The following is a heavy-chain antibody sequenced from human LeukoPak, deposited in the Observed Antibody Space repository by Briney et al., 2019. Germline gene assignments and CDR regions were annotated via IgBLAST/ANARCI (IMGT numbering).Heavy chain of an antibody. Sequence: RGGSLRLSCAASGFTFSSYGMHWVRPAPGEGLGWVALIRYDGSNKYYADSVKGRFTISRDNSTNTLYLQMNSLRAEDTAVYYCAKDLYDSSGYYDYWGQGTLVTVSS. CDR2: IRYDGSNK. CDR3: AKDLYDSSGYYDY. J-gene: IGHJ4*02. CDR1: GFTFSSYG. V-gene: IGHV3-30*02. D-gene: IGHD3-22*01.